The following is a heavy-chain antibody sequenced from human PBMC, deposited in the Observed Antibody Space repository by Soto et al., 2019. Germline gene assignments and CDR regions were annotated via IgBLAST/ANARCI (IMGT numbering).Heavy chain of an antibody. CDR3: AREVGLPLYYYYGMDV. J-gene: IGHJ6*02. CDR2: IYYSGST. V-gene: IGHV4-31*03. CDR1: GGSISSGGYY. Sequence: QVQLQESGPGLVKPSQTLSLTCTVSGGSISSGGYYWSWIRQHPGKGLEWIGYIYYSGSTYYNPSLKRRVTISVDTSKNQFSLKLSSVTAADTAVYYCAREVGLPLYYYYGMDVWGQGTTVTVSS. D-gene: IGHD1-7*01.